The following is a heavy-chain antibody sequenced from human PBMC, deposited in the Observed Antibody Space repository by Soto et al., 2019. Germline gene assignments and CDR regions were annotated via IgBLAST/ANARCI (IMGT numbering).Heavy chain of an antibody. J-gene: IGHJ4*02. CDR2: IYYSGST. CDR3: AGGNWNDAFGIDY. D-gene: IGHD1-20*01. Sequence: PSETLSLTCTVSGGSISSSSYYWGWIRQPPGKGLEWIGSIYYSGSTYYNPSLKSRVTISVDTSKNQFSLKLSSVTAADTAVYYCAGGNWNDAFGIDYWGQGTLVTVSS. CDR1: GGSISSSSYY. V-gene: IGHV4-39*01.